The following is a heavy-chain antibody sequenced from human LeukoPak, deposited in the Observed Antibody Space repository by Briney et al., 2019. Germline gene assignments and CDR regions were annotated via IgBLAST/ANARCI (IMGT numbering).Heavy chain of an antibody. Sequence: GGSLRLSCAASGFTFSSYAMNWVRQAPGKGLESVSAISGSGGSTYYADSVKGRFTISRDNSKNTLYLQMNSLRAVDTAVYYCAKRYCSGGSCGFYYYYGMDVWGQGTTVTVSS. V-gene: IGHV3-23*01. CDR3: AKRYCSGGSCGFYYYYGMDV. J-gene: IGHJ6*02. CDR2: ISGSGGST. D-gene: IGHD2-15*01. CDR1: GFTFSSYA.